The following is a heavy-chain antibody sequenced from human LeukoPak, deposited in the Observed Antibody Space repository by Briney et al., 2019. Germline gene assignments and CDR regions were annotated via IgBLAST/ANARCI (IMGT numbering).Heavy chain of an antibody. V-gene: IGHV3-9*01. CDR2: ISWNSGSI. CDR1: GFTFDDYA. D-gene: IGHD6-6*01. J-gene: IGHJ3*02. CDR3: AKDRGSSSSRSSAFDI. Sequence: GGSLRLSCAASGFTFDDYAMQWVRQAPGKGLEWVSGISWNSGSIGYADSVKGRFTISRDNAKNSLYLQMNSLRAEDTALYYCAKDRGSSSSRSSAFDIWGQGTMVTVSS.